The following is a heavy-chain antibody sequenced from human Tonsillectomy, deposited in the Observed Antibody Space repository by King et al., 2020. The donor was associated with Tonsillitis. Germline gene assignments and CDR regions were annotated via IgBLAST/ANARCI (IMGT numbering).Heavy chain of an antibody. CDR3: ARGRGLVVPPGPGWFDP. CDR2: INHSGST. J-gene: IGHJ5*02. D-gene: IGHD2-2*01. Sequence: HVQLQQWGAGLLKPSETLSLTCAVYGGSFSGYYWSWIRQPPGKGLEWIGEINHSGSTNYNPSLKSRVTISVDTSKYQFSLKLSSVTAADTAVYYCARGRGLVVPPGPGWFDPWGQGTLVTVSS. V-gene: IGHV4-34*01. CDR1: GGSFSGYY.